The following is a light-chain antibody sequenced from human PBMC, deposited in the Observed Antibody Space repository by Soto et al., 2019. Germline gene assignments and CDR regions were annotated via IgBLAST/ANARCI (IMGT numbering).Light chain of an antibody. CDR2: DTS. V-gene: IGKV3D-20*01. CDR3: QQYGSSPIT. CDR1: QSVSSSY. Sequence: VVLTQSTATLSFSPGERGTLSCGASQSVSSSYVAWYQHKPGLAPRLLIHDTSSRAIGIPDRLSGSKSGTNFTLTIRRMEPEDVGMYYCQQYGSSPITFGQGTRLEI. J-gene: IGKJ5*01.